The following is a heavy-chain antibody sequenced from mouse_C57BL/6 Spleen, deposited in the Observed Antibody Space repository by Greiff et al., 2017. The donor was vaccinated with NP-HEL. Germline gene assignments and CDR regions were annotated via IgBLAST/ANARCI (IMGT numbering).Heavy chain of an antibody. V-gene: IGHV6-3*01. CDR1: GFTFSNYW. Sequence: EVHLVESGGGLVQPGGSMKLSCVASGFTFSNYWMNWVRQSPEKGLEWVAQIRLKSDNYATHYAESVKGRFTISRDDSKSSVYLQMNNLRAEDTGIYYCTGGGYYEGYFDYWGQGTTLTVSS. CDR2: IRLKSDNYAT. J-gene: IGHJ2*01. D-gene: IGHD2-3*01. CDR3: TGGGYYEGYFDY.